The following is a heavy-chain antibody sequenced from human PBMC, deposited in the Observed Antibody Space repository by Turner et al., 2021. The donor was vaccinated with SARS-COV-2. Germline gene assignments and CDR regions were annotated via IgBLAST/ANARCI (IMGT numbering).Heavy chain of an antibody. CDR2: INPNSGGT. Sequence: QVQLVQSGAEVKKPGASVQVSCKASGYTFTGHYMHWVRQAPGQGLGWMGWINPNSGGTIYAQKFQGRVTMTRDTSVSTAYMELSRLRSDDTAVYYCARQATAMFTGPRPATAAGFDPWGQGTLVTVSS. J-gene: IGHJ5*02. D-gene: IGHD5-18*01. CDR3: ARQATAMFTGPRPATAAGFDP. CDR1: GYTFTGHY. V-gene: IGHV1-2*02.